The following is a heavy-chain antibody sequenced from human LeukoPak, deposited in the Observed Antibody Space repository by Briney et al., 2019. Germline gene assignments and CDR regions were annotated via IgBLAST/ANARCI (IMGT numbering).Heavy chain of an antibody. Sequence: ASMKVSCKASGYTFTGYYRHWVRQAPGQGLEWMGWINPNSGGTNYAQKFQVRVTMTGDTSISTAYMELSSLRSDDTAVYYCSRLYSGYGNYYYYMDVWGKGTTVTVSS. D-gene: IGHD5-12*01. CDR2: INPNSGGT. CDR1: GYTFTGYY. V-gene: IGHV1-2*02. J-gene: IGHJ6*03. CDR3: SRLYSGYGNYYYYMDV.